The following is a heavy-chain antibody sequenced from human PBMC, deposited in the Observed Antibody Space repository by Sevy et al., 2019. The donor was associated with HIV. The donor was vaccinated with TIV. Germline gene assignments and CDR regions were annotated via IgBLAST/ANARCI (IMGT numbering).Heavy chain of an antibody. Sequence: GGSLRLSCAASGFTFSSYEMNWVRQPPGKGLEWVSYISSSGSTIYYADSVKGRFTISRDNAKNSLYLQMNSLRAEDTAVYYCARGRAGSGWFDPWGQGTLVTVSS. CDR1: GFTFSSYE. D-gene: IGHD3-10*01. V-gene: IGHV3-48*03. CDR2: ISSSGSTI. J-gene: IGHJ5*02. CDR3: ARGRAGSGWFDP.